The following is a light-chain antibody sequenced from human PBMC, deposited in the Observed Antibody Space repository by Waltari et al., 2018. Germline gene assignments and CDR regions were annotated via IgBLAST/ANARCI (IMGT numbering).Light chain of an antibody. Sequence: EIVLTQSPATLSLSPGERATLSCRASESIDSHLAWYQQKPGQAPSLLIHDASNRATGIPARFSGSRSGTDFTLTISSLDPEDFAVYYCQQRSYWPLTFGGGTKVEIK. CDR3: QQRSYWPLT. CDR2: DAS. J-gene: IGKJ4*01. CDR1: ESIDSH. V-gene: IGKV3-11*01.